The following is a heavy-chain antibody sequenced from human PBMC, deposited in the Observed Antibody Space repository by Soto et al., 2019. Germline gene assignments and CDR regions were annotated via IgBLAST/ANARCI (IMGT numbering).Heavy chain of an antibody. CDR2: IYWDDDK. D-gene: IGHD3-10*01. CDR1: GISVTTSGLG. Sequence: QITLKESGPTLGKPTQTLTLTCTFSGISVTTSGLGVGCIRQPPGKALELLALIYWDDDKRYSPSLKGRLTISNDTSKHQVVLTMTNMDPVDTGTYYCARTPDYSGSGSFRYRGQGTLVTVSS. J-gene: IGHJ4*02. V-gene: IGHV2-5*02. CDR3: ARTPDYSGSGSFRY.